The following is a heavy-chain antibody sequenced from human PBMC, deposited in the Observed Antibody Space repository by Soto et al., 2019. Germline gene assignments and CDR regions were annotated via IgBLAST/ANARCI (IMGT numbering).Heavy chain of an antibody. CDR3: ARDPDSSGYYVFDY. D-gene: IGHD3-22*01. CDR2: ISYDGSNK. CDR1: GFTFGSYA. J-gene: IGHJ4*02. Sequence: GSLRLSCAASGFTFGSYAMHWVRQAPGKGLEWVAVISYDGSNKYYADSVKGRFTISRDNSKNTLYLQMNSLSAEDTAVYYCARDPDSSGYYVFDYWGQGTLVTVSS. V-gene: IGHV3-30-3*01.